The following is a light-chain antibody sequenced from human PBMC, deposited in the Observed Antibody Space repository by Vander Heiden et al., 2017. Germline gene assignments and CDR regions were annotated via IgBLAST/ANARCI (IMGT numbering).Light chain of an antibody. CDR3: SSYTSSSTLHYV. Sequence: QSALTQPASVSGSPGQSITISCTGTSSDVGGYNYVSWYQQHQGKAPKLMIYDVSNRPSGVSNRFSGSKSGNTASLTISGLQAEDEADYYCSSYTSSSTLHYVFGTGTKVTVL. J-gene: IGLJ1*01. CDR1: SSDVGGYNY. CDR2: DVS. V-gene: IGLV2-14*01.